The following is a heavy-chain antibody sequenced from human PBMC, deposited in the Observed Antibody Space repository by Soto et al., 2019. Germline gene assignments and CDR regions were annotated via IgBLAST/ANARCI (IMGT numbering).Heavy chain of an antibody. V-gene: IGHV3-23*01. Sequence: QTGGSLRLSCAASGFTFSSYAMSWVRQAPGKGLEWVSAISGSGGSTYYADSVKGRFTISRDNSKNTLYLQMNSLRAEDTAVYYCAKLSGLFGEVDVWGQGTTVTVSS. D-gene: IGHD3-3*01. CDR1: GFTFSSYA. CDR2: ISGSGGST. J-gene: IGHJ6*02. CDR3: AKLSGLFGEVDV.